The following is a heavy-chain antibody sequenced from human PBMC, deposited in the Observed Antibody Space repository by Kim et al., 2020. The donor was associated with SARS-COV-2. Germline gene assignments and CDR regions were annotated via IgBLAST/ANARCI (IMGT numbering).Heavy chain of an antibody. V-gene: IGHV4-31*03. CDR3: AGDPLKNPVPLGYYYYYGMDV. CDR1: GGSISSGGYY. CDR2: IYYSGST. J-gene: IGHJ6*02. Sequence: SETLSLTCTVSGGSISSGGYYWSWIRQHPGKGLEWIGYIYYSGSTYYNPSLKGRVTISVDTSKNQFSLKLSSVTAADTAVYYCAGDPLKNPVPLGYYYYYGMDVWGQGTTVPVSS.